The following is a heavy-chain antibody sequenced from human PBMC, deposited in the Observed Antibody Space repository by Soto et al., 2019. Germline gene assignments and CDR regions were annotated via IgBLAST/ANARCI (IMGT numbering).Heavy chain of an antibody. V-gene: IGHV3-33*01. D-gene: IGHD1-26*01. CDR3: ARVGANHDAFDI. J-gene: IGHJ3*02. CDR1: GFTFSSYG. CDR2: IWYDGSNK. Sequence: PGGSLRLSCAASGFTFSSYGMHWVRQAPGKGLEWVAVIWYDGSNKYYADSVKGRFTISRDNSKNTLYLQMNSLRAEDTAVYYCARVGANHDAFDIWGQGTMVTVSS.